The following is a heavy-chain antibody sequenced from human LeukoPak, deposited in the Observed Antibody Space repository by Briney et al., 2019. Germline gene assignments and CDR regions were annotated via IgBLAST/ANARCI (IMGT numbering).Heavy chain of an antibody. CDR3: ARDYRDGLLWFGELSK. J-gene: IGHJ4*02. D-gene: IGHD3-10*01. CDR2: ISGYNGKT. Sequence: ASVKVSCKASVYTFTSYGISWVRQAPGQGLEWMGWISGYNGKTNYAQKLQGRVTMTTDTSTSTAYMELRSLRSDDTAVYYCARDYRDGLLWFGELSKWGQGTLVTVSS. V-gene: IGHV1-18*01. CDR1: VYTFTSYG.